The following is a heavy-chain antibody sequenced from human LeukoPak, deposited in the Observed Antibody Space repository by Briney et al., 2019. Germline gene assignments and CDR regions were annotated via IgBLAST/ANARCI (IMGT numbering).Heavy chain of an antibody. V-gene: IGHV3-23*01. Sequence: VSLRLSCAASGFTFTNYAMSWVRQAPGKGLEWVSAISGNGGNTYYADSVEGRFTISRDNSKNTLYLQMDRLRVEDSAVYYCVRDGDIVVVITFDYWGQGTLVTVSS. D-gene: IGHD3-22*01. CDR1: GFTFTNYA. CDR3: VRDGDIVVVITFDY. CDR2: ISGNGGNT. J-gene: IGHJ4*02.